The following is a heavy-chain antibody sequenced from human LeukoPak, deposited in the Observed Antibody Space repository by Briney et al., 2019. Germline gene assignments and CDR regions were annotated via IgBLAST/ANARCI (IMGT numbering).Heavy chain of an antibody. V-gene: IGHV4-59*01. CDR1: GDSINTYF. Sequence: SETLSLTCNVSGDSINTYFWNWIRQPPGKGLEWLGYISHSGSTNYNPSLKSRLTMSVDMSKNQFSLRLTSATAADTAVYFCAKSGSLRRAFFQDWGQGILVTVSS. D-gene: IGHD5-12*01. CDR3: AKSGSLRRAFFQD. J-gene: IGHJ1*01. CDR2: ISHSGST.